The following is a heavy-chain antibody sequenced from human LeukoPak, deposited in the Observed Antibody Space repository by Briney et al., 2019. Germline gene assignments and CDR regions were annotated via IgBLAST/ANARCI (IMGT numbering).Heavy chain of an antibody. V-gene: IGHV1-18*01. CDR3: ARELLDYYDSSGYPPDY. CDR2: ISAYNGNT. D-gene: IGHD3-22*01. J-gene: IGHJ4*02. Sequence: GASVKVSCKASGYTFTSYGIGWVRQAPGQGLEWMGWISAYNGNTNYAQKLQGRVTMTTDTSTSAAYIELKSLRSDDTAVYYCARELLDYYDSSGYPPDYWGQGTLVTVSS. CDR1: GYTFTSYG.